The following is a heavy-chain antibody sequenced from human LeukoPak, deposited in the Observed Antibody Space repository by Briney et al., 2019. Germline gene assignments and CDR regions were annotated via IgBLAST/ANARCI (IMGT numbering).Heavy chain of an antibody. D-gene: IGHD5-12*01. Sequence: SETLSLTCTVSGGSISSYYWSWIRQPPGKGLEWIGYIYDSGSINYDPSLKSRVTISLDTSKNQFSLKLYSVTAADTAVYYCARGGSGYDSFYYYGMDVWGQGTTVTVSS. CDR3: ARGGSGYDSFYYYGMDV. J-gene: IGHJ6*02. CDR1: GGSISSYY. V-gene: IGHV4-59*01. CDR2: IYDSGSI.